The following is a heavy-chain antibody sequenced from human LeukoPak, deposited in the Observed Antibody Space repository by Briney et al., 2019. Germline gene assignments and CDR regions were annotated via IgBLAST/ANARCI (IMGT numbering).Heavy chain of an antibody. J-gene: IGHJ1*01. CDR1: GYTFTSYG. V-gene: IGHV1-46*01. D-gene: IGHD2-15*01. Sequence: GASVKVSCKASGYTFTSYGITWVRQAPGQGLEWMGIINPSGGSTSYAQKFQGRVTMTRDTSTSTVYMELSSLRSEDTAVCYCARDGCSGGSCYGEYFQHWGQGTLVTVSS. CDR3: ARDGCSGGSCYGEYFQH. CDR2: INPSGGST.